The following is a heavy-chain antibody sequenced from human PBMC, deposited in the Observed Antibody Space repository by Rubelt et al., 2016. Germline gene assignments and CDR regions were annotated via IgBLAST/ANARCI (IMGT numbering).Heavy chain of an antibody. J-gene: IGHJ4*02. CDR3: ARAAKSGNPPY. Sequence: EVQLVESGGGVVQPGGSLRLSCATSGFTFSSYSMNWVRQAPGKGLEWVSRLNTDGRTIDYADSVRGRFTISRDKAKNALYLQMNSLRDEDTAVYYCARAAKSGNPPYWGQGTLVTVSA. V-gene: IGHV3-48*02. CDR2: LNTDGRTI. CDR1: GFTFSSYS. D-gene: IGHD1-26*01.